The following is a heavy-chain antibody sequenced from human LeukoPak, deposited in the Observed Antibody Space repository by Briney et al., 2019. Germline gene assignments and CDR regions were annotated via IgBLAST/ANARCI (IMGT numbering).Heavy chain of an antibody. CDR2: ISWNSGII. CDR1: GCTFDDYS. D-gene: IGHD6-19*01. Sequence: PGGSLRLSCAASGCTFDDYSMHWVRQAPGKGLEWVSSISWNSGIINYAYSVKGRFTISRDNAKNKLYLQMNSLRGEDTAVYYCAKTISVRVAGPFDYWGKGTLVTVSS. CDR3: AKTISVRVAGPFDY. J-gene: IGHJ4*02. V-gene: IGHV3-9*01.